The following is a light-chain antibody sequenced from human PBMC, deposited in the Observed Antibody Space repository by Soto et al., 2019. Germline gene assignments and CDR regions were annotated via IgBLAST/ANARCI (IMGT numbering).Light chain of an antibody. CDR2: DVS. V-gene: IGLV2-11*01. J-gene: IGLJ2*01. Sequence: QSALTQPRSVSGSPGQSVTISCTGTSSDVGGYNYVSWYQQHTGKAPRLMIYDVSKRPSGVPDRFSGSKSGNTASLTISGLQDADEDDYYSCSYAGTVVFGGGTKLTVL. CDR3: CSYAGTVV. CDR1: SSDVGGYNY.